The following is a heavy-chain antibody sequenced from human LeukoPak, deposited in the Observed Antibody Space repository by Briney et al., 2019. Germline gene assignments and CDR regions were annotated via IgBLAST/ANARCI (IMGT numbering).Heavy chain of an antibody. CDR2: TYYRSKWYN. J-gene: IGHJ5*02. CDR3: ARDRHYGDPNWFDP. V-gene: IGHV6-1*01. Sequence: TLSHTCAISGDSVSSNSAAWNWIRQSPSRGLEWLGRTYYRSKWYNDYAVSVKSRITINPDTSKDQFSLQLNSVTPEDTAVYYCARDRHYGDPNWFDPWGQGTLVTVSS. CDR1: GDSVSSNSAA. D-gene: IGHD4-17*01.